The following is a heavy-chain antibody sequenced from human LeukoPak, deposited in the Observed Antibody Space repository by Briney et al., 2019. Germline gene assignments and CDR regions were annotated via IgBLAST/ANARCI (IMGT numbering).Heavy chain of an antibody. D-gene: IGHD3-22*01. J-gene: IGHJ5*02. CDR2: ISSSSSYI. V-gene: IGHV3-21*01. CDR3: ATDYYDSSGYGFDP. Sequence: GGSLRLSCAASGFTFSSSSMNWVRQAPGKWLEWVSSISSSSSYIYYADSVKGRFTISRDNAKNSLYLQMNSLRAEDTAVYYCATDYYDSSGYGFDPWGQGTLVTVSS. CDR1: GFTFSSSS.